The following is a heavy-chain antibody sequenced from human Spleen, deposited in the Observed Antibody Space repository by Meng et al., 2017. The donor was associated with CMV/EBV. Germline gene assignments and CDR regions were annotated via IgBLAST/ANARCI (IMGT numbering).Heavy chain of an antibody. J-gene: IGHJ6*02. D-gene: IGHD3-10*01. Sequence: SVKVSCKASGGTFSSYAISWVRQAPGQGLEWMGGIIPILGIANYAQKFQGRVTITADKSTSTAYMELSSLRSEDTAVYYCARDPIPRTMVRGVGLAYYYYGMDVWGQGTTVTVSS. CDR1: GGTFSSYA. CDR3: ARDPIPRTMVRGVGLAYYYYGMDV. CDR2: IIPILGIA. V-gene: IGHV1-69*10.